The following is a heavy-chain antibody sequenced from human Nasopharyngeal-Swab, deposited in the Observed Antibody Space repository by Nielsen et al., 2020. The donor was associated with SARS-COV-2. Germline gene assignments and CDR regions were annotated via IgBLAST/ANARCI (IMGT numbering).Heavy chain of an antibody. Sequence: GESLKISCAASGFTFSRNSMNWVRQAPGKGLEWVSYISSSSSTIYYADSVKGRFTISRDNAKNSLYLQMNSLRADDTAFYYCTKGRADYSNPSFDNWGQGTLVTVSS. J-gene: IGHJ4*02. CDR3: TKGRADYSNPSFDN. D-gene: IGHD4-11*01. CDR2: ISSSSSTI. V-gene: IGHV3-48*01. CDR1: GFTFSRNS.